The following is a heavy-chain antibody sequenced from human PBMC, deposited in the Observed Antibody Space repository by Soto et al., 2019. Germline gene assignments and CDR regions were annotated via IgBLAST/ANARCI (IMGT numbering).Heavy chain of an antibody. V-gene: IGHV1-18*04. CDR1: GYTFTSFD. CDR3: ARGGYRSCYDY. D-gene: IGHD5-18*01. CDR2: TSASNTHT. J-gene: IGHJ4*02. Sequence: QVQLLQSGTEVKEPGASVKVSCKASGYTFTSFDISWVRQAPGQGLEWVGWTSASNTHTKYAQKLQGSVTMTTDTSTTTAYMERWSLRSEDKAVCYCARGGYRSCYDYWGQGTLVTVSS.